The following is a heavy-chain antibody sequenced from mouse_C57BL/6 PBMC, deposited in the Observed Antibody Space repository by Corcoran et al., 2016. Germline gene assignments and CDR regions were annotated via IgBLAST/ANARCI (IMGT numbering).Heavy chain of an antibody. CDR2: INPNNGGT. V-gene: IGHV1-26*01. CDR3: ARGGYSNQYYFDY. J-gene: IGHJ2*01. CDR1: GYTFTDYY. D-gene: IGHD2-5*01. Sequence: EVQLQQSGPELVKPGASVKISCKASGYTFTDYYMNWVKQSHGKSLEWIGDINPNNGGTSYNQKFKGKATLTVDKSSSTAYMELRSLTSEDSAVYYCARGGYSNQYYFDYWGQGTTLTVSS.